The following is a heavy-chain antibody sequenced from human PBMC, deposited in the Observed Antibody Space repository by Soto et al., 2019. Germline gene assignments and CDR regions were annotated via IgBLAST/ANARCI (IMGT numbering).Heavy chain of an antibody. CDR3: TREGTFGSGSTEAWFDL. CDR1: GFTFSSFG. Sequence: QEQLAESGGGVVQPGTSLRLSCTASGFTFSSFGMNWVRQAPGKGLEWVALIWYDGSKEYYADSVKGRFTISRDDSKIAGYHQMDSLRAEDTGVYYCTREGTFGSGSTEAWFDLWGQGTLVTVSS. V-gene: IGHV3-33*08. J-gene: IGHJ5*02. CDR2: IWYDGSKE. D-gene: IGHD6-25*01.